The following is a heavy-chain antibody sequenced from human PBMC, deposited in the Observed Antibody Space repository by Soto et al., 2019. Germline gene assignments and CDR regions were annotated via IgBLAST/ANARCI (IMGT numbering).Heavy chain of an antibody. CDR1: GGTFSSYA. V-gene: IGHV1-69*13. D-gene: IGHD3-22*01. Sequence: SVRVSCKASGGTFSSYAISWVRQAPGQGLEWMGGIIPIFGTANYAQKFQGRVTITADESTSTAYMELSSLRSEDTAVYYCARARREIVVVRVISGAFDIWGQGTMVTVSS. CDR3: ARARREIVVVRVISGAFDI. CDR2: IIPIFGTA. J-gene: IGHJ3*02.